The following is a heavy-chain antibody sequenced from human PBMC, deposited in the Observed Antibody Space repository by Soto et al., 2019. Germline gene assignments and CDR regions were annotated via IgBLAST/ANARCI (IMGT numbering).Heavy chain of an antibody. D-gene: IGHD4-17*01. CDR2: IYYSGST. CDR3: ARRYGVLLDY. V-gene: IGHV4-59*08. Sequence: PSETLSLTCTVSGGSISSYYWSWIRQPPGKGLEWIGYIYYSGSTNYNPSLKSRVTISVDTSKNQFSLKLSSVTAADTAVYYCARRYGVLLDYWGQGTLVTVSS. CDR1: GGSISSYY. J-gene: IGHJ4*02.